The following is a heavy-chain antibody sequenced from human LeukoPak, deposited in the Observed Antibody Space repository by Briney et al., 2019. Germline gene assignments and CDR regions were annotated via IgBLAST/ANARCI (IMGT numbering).Heavy chain of an antibody. Sequence: SETLSLTCAVYGGSFSGYYWSWIRQPPGKGLEWIGEINHSGSTNYNPSLKSRVTILVDKSKNQFSLKLSSVTAADTAVYYCARDKREPRYAFDIWGQGTMATVSS. D-gene: IGHD1-26*01. CDR1: GGSFSGYY. V-gene: IGHV4-34*01. CDR2: INHSGST. CDR3: ARDKREPRYAFDI. J-gene: IGHJ3*02.